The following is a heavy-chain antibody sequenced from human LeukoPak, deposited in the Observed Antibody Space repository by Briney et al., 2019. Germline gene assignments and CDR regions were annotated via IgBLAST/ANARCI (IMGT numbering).Heavy chain of an antibody. CDR3: AREVIVGATRIFHYYYYYYMDV. J-gene: IGHJ6*03. D-gene: IGHD1-26*01. CDR1: GFTFSSYA. V-gene: IGHV3-30*04. CDR2: ISYDGSNK. Sequence: PGGSLRLSCAASGFTFSSYAMHWVRQAPGKGLEWVAVISYDGSNKYYADSVKGRFTISRDNSKNTLYLQMNSLRAEDTAVYYCAREVIVGATRIFHYYYYYYMDVWGKGTTVTVSS.